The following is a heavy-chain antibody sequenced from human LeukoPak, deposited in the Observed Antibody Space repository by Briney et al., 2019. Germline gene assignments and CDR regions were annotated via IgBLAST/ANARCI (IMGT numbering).Heavy chain of an antibody. V-gene: IGHV3-23*01. CDR2: SSGSGGST. CDR1: GFTFSSYA. Sequence: GGSLRLSCAASGFTFSSYAMSWVRQAPGEGLECVSSSSGSGGSTYYADSVKSRFTISRDNAKNSLYLQMNSLRAEDTAVYYCARVRQQLAFMDVWGKGTTVTVSS. D-gene: IGHD6-13*01. CDR3: ARVRQQLAFMDV. J-gene: IGHJ6*03.